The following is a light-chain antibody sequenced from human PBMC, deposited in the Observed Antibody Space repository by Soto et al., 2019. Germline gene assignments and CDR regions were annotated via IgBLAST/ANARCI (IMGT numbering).Light chain of an antibody. J-gene: IGLJ1*01. V-gene: IGLV2-23*01. CDR2: EGS. CDR3: VPYAGSSTLFYV. Sequence: QPALTQPASVSGSPGQSFTISCSGTSSDVGSYNLVSWYQQHPGKAPKLMIYEGSKRPSGVPNRFSGSKSGNTASLTISRLQAEDEADYYCVPYAGSSTLFYVFTTGTKVTLL. CDR1: SSDVGSYNL.